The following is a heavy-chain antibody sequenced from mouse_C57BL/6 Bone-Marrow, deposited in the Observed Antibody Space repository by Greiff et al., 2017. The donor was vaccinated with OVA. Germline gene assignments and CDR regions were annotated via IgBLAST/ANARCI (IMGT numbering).Heavy chain of an antibody. CDR2: IHPNSGST. V-gene: IGHV1-64*01. D-gene: IGHD1-1*01. Sequence: VQLQQPGAELVKPGASVKLSCKASGYTFTSYWMHWVKQRPGQGLEWIGMIHPNSGSTNYNEKFKSKATLTVDKSSRTAYMQLSSLTSEDSAVYYCARNYGSSVAYWGQGTLVTVSA. J-gene: IGHJ3*01. CDR1: GYTFTSYW. CDR3: ARNYGSSVAY.